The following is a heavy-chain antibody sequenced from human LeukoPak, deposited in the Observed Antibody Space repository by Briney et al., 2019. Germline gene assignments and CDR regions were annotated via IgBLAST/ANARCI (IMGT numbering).Heavy chain of an antibody. Sequence: SGPTLVNPTQTLTLTCTFSGFSLSTSGVGVGWIRQPPGKALEWLALIYWNDDKRYSPSLKGRLTITKDTSKNQVVLTMTNMDPVDTATYYCAHAYCSSTSCYPDYWGQGTLVTVSS. V-gene: IGHV2-5*01. CDR1: GFSLSTSGVG. CDR3: AHAYCSSTSCYPDY. J-gene: IGHJ4*02. CDR2: IYWNDDK. D-gene: IGHD2-2*01.